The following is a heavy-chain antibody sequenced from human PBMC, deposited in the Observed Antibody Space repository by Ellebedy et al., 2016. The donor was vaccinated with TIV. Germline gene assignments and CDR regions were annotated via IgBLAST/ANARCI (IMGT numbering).Heavy chain of an antibody. J-gene: IGHJ3*02. V-gene: IGHV4-39*01. CDR1: YGSISSSTYY. CDR2: IYNSGST. D-gene: IGHD1-26*01. CDR3: ARHRGSYSFDAFEI. Sequence: PSETLSLTCSVSYGSISSSTYYWGWIRQPPGKGLEWTGSIYNSGSTYYNPSLKSRVTISADTSNNQFSLTLSSVTAADTAVYYCARHRGSYSFDAFEIWGRGTMVTVSS.